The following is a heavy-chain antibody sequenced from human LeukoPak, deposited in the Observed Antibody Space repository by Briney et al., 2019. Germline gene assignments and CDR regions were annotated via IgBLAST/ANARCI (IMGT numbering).Heavy chain of an antibody. J-gene: IGHJ4*02. Sequence: GGSLRLSCAASGLTVSSTYMSWVRQAPGKGLEWVAAIYSDGSTYYADSVKGSITISRDNSKNTLYLHMNSLRAEDTAVYFCARRPDYGGTPTFDYWGQGPRVTVSS. CDR1: GLTVSSTY. D-gene: IGHD4-23*01. CDR3: ARRPDYGGTPTFDY. CDR2: IYSDGST. V-gene: IGHV3-66*01.